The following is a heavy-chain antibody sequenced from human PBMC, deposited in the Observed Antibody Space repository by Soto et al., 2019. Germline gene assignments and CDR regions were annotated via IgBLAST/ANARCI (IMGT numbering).Heavy chain of an antibody. V-gene: IGHV1-8*01. CDR1: GYTFTSYD. D-gene: IGHD3-16*02. J-gene: IGHJ4*02. CDR3: ARALMITFGGVIVLENFDY. CDR2: MNPNSGNT. Sequence: ASVKVSCKASGYTFTSYDINWVRQATGQGLEWMGWMNPNSGNTGYAQKFQGRVTMTRNTSISTAYMELSSLRSEDTAVYYCARALMITFGGVIVLENFDYWGQGTLVTVSS.